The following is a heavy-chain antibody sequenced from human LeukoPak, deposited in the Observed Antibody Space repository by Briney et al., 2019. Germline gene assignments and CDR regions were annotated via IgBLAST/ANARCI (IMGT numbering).Heavy chain of an antibody. J-gene: IGHJ4*02. Sequence: GGSLRLSCAASGFTFSTYYITWVRQAPGKGLEWVANINRDGSEKYYVDSVKGRFTISRDNAKNSLYLQMNSLRAEDTAVYYCARVGRLQYGDYVAFDYWGQGTLVTVSS. D-gene: IGHD4-17*01. CDR3: ARVGRLQYGDYVAFDY. V-gene: IGHV3-7*03. CDR1: GFTFSTYY. CDR2: INRDGSEK.